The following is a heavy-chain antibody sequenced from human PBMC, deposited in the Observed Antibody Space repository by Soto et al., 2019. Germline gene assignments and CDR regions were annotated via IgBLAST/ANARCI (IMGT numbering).Heavy chain of an antibody. CDR2: ISGSGGST. Sequence: GGSLRLSCAASGFTFSSYAMSWVRQAPGKGLEWVSAISGSGGSTYYADSVKGRFTISRDNSKNTLYLQMNSLRAEDTAVYYCAKDRCSGGSCYSTYFDYWGQGTLVTVSS. D-gene: IGHD2-15*01. J-gene: IGHJ4*02. CDR3: AKDRCSGGSCYSTYFDY. V-gene: IGHV3-23*01. CDR1: GFTFSSYA.